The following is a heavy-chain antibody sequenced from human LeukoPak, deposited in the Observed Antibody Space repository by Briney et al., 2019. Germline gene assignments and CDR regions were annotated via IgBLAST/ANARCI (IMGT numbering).Heavy chain of an antibody. Sequence: GGALRLSCAASGFTFSSYGMHWVRQAPGKGLEWVAFIRYDGSNKYYADSVKGRFTISRDNSKNTLYLQMNRLRAEDTAVYYCAKYPYYYDSSGYYAEYFQHWGQGTLVTVSS. CDR3: AKYPYYYDSSGYYAEYFQH. CDR1: GFTFSSYG. CDR2: IRYDGSNK. V-gene: IGHV3-30*02. J-gene: IGHJ1*01. D-gene: IGHD3-22*01.